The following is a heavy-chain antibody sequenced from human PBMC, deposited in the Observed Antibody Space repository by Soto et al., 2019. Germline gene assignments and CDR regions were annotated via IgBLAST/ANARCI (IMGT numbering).Heavy chain of an antibody. V-gene: IGHV5-51*01. J-gene: IGHJ6*02. D-gene: IGHD5-18*01. CDR2: IYPGDSDT. CDR3: ASGGGYSYGPRYYYCGMDV. Sequence: PGESLKISCKGSGYSFTSYWIGWVRQMPGKGLEWMGIIYPGDSDTRYSPSFQGQVTISADKSISTAYLQWSSLKASDTAMYYFASGGGYSYGPRYYYCGMDVWGQGTTVTVSS. CDR1: GYSFTSYW.